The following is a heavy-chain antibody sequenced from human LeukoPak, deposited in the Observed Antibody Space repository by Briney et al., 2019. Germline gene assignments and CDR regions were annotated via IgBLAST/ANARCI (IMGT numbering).Heavy chain of an antibody. CDR1: GFTFSSYA. CDR3: AKVGAGITMIVVVINYFDY. Sequence: GASLRLSCAASGFTFSSYAMSWVRQAPGKGLEWVSAISGSGGSTYYADSVKGRFTIPRDNSKNTLYLQMNSLRAEDTAVYYCAKVGAGITMIVVVINYFDYWGQGTLVTVSS. CDR2: ISGSGGST. J-gene: IGHJ4*02. D-gene: IGHD3-22*01. V-gene: IGHV3-23*01.